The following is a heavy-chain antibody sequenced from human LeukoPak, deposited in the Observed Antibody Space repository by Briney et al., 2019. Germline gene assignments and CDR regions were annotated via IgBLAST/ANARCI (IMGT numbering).Heavy chain of an antibody. D-gene: IGHD2-15*01. CDR1: GGTFSSYA. Sequence: SVKVSCKASGGTFSSYAISRVRQAPGQGLEWMGGIIPIFGTANYAQKFQGRVTITADESTSTAYMELSSLRSEDTAVYYCARSDPIGAPNCSGGSCSYYYYGMDVWGQGTTVTVSS. CDR3: ARSDPIGAPNCSGGSCSYYYYGMDV. V-gene: IGHV1-69*13. CDR2: IIPIFGTA. J-gene: IGHJ6*02.